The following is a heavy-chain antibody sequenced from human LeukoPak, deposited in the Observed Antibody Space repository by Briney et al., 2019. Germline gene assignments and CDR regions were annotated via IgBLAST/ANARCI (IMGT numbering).Heavy chain of an antibody. J-gene: IGHJ4*02. V-gene: IGHV4-38-2*01. CDR3: ARGDNYYDSSGYLD. Sequence: SETLSLTCAVSGYSISSGSYGGWIRQPPGEGVEWIGSIYHSGTYYNPSRESRVTISVDTPKNQFSLQLSSVTAADTAVYYCARGDNYYDSSGYLDWGQGTLVTVSS. D-gene: IGHD3-22*01. CDR1: GYSISSGSY. CDR2: IYHSGT.